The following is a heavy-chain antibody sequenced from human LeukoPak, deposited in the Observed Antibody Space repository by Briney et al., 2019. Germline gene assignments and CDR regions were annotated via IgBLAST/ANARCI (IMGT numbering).Heavy chain of an antibody. D-gene: IGHD2-21*02. CDR1: GFTFNNYG. J-gene: IGHJ3*02. Sequence: GKSLRLSCAASGFTFNNYGMHWVRQAPGKGLEWVAVSWFDGSNKYYTDSVKGRFTISRDNAKNSLYLQMNSLRDEDTAVYYCAREPRYCGGDCGAFDIWGQGTMVTVSS. CDR3: AREPRYCGGDCGAFDI. CDR2: SWFDGSNK. V-gene: IGHV3-33*01.